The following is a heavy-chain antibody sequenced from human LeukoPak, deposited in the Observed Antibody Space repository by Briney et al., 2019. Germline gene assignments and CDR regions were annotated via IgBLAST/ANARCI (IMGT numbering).Heavy chain of an antibody. CDR1: GGSISSYY. CDR2: ISSSGST. CDR3: ARFQSDAFDI. Sequence: KPSETLSLTCNASGGSISSYYWSWIRQPAGKGLEWIGRISSSGSTNYNPSLKSRVTMSVDTSKNQFSLKLSSVTAADTAVYYCARFQSDAFDIWGQGTLVTVSS. V-gene: IGHV4-4*07. J-gene: IGHJ3*02.